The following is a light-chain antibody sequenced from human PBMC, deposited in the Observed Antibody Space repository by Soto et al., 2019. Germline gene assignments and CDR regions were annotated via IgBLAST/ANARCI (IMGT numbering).Light chain of an antibody. CDR1: QGISNF. Sequence: AIQLTQSPSSLSASVGDRVTITCRASQGISNFLAWYKQKPGKAPNLLIYEASSLQSGVPSRFSGSGSGTDFTLTISSLQPDDFATYFCQQYNGYSSTFGQGTKVDI. CDR2: EAS. J-gene: IGKJ1*01. V-gene: IGKV1-13*02. CDR3: QQYNGYSST.